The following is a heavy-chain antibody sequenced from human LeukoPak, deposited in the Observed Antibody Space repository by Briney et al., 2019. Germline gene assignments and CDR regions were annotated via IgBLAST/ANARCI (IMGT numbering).Heavy chain of an antibody. CDR1: GGSFSGYY. D-gene: IGHD3-10*01. CDR2: ISHSGST. CDR3: ARGMRFGELLPSEFFDY. J-gene: IGHJ4*02. Sequence: SETLSLTCAAYGGSFSGYYWSWIRQPPGKGLEWIREISHSGSTNYNPSLKSRVTISVDTSKNQFSLKLSSVTAADTAVYYCARGMRFGELLPSEFFDYWGQGTLVTVSS. V-gene: IGHV4-34*01.